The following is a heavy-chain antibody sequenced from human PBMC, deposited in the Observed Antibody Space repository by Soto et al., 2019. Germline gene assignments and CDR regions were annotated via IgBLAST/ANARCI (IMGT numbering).Heavy chain of an antibody. CDR2: INPNRGGT. CDR3: ARGLLGYCSGGSCYSGYDY. V-gene: IGHV1-2*04. D-gene: IGHD2-15*01. Sequence: ASVKVSCKASGYTFTGYYMHWVRQAPGQGLEWMGWINPNRGGTNYAQKFQGWVTMTRDTSISTAYMELSRLRSDDTAVYYCARGLLGYCSGGSCYSGYDYWGQGTLVTVSS. CDR1: GYTFTGYY. J-gene: IGHJ4*02.